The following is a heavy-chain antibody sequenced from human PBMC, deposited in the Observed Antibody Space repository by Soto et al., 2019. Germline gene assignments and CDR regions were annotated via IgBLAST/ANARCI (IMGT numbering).Heavy chain of an antibody. Sequence: PSETLSLTCSVSGDSVTSDSYYWTWIRQPPGKTLEWVGFILSSGGTSTNPSLRSRLSMSVDTSKNQFSMRLTSVTAADTGVYFCAKGFSTGLYVDSWGRGAQVTVS. J-gene: IGHJ5*01. CDR3: AKGFSTGLYVDS. CDR1: GDSVTSDSYY. D-gene: IGHD6-19*01. V-gene: IGHV4-61*01. CDR2: ILSSGGT.